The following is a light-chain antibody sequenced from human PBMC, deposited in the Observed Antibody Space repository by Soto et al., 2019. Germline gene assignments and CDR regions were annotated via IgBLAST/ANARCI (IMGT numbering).Light chain of an antibody. Sequence: QSALTQPASVSGSPGQSIAISCTGTSSDVGGYNYVSWYQQRPGKAPKLMIHEVSNRPSGVSDRFSGSKSGNTASLTISGLQADDEADYYCSSHTSYSTRVFGTGTEVTVL. CDR2: EVS. V-gene: IGLV2-14*01. CDR3: SSHTSYSTRV. J-gene: IGLJ1*01. CDR1: SSDVGGYNY.